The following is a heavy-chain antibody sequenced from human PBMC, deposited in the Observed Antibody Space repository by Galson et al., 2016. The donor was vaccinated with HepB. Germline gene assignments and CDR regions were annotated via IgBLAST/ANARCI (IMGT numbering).Heavy chain of an antibody. D-gene: IGHD3-16*02. V-gene: IGHV3-33*08. CDR3: ARDYPAFDY. J-gene: IGHJ4*02. CDR1: GFTFNTYA. CDR2: IWYDGSNK. Sequence: SLRLSCAASGFTFNTYAVHWVRQAPGKGLEWVAVIWYDGSNKYYADSVKGRFTISRDNSKNTLYLQMNSLRADDTAVYYCARDYPAFDYWGQGTLVTVST.